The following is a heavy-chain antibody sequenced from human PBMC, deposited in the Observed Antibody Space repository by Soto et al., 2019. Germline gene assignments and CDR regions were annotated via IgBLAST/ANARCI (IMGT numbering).Heavy chain of an antibody. Sequence: PSETLSLTCGVSGSSFSAYYWTWIRQPPGKGLEWIGEINHSGSTSYNPSLKSRVTISLDTSKNQFSLKLSSVTAADTAVYYCARDRMVRGVIMNPDYYYYGMDVWGQGTTVTVSS. CDR3: ARDRMVRGVIMNPDYYYYGMDV. D-gene: IGHD3-10*01. CDR1: GSSFSAYY. V-gene: IGHV4-34*01. CDR2: INHSGST. J-gene: IGHJ6*02.